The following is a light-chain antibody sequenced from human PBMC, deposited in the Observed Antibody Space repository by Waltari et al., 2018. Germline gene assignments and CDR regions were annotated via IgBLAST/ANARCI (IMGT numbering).Light chain of an antibody. CDR3: GTWDSSLSGAV. CDR2: ENN. Sequence: QSGLTQPPSLSAAPGQTVTISCSGSRSNIGNNFVAWYQQFPGTVPKPLIYENNKRPSGIPDRFSGSRSGTSATLVITGLLTGDEAVYYCGTWDSSLSGAVFGGGTHLTVL. J-gene: IGLJ7*01. CDR1: RSNIGNNF. V-gene: IGLV1-51*02.